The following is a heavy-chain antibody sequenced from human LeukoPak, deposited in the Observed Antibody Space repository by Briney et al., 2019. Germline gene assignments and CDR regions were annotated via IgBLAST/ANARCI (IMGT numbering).Heavy chain of an antibody. D-gene: IGHD2-2*01. CDR1: GGSISSSSYY. Sequence: SQTLSLTYTVSGGSISSSSYYWGWIRQPPGKGLEWIGSIYYSGSTYYNPSLKSRVTISVDTSKNQFSLKLSSVTAAATAVYYCARELRSTSPSIDYWGQGTLVTVSS. V-gene: IGHV4-39*07. J-gene: IGHJ4*02. CDR3: ARELRSTSPSIDY. CDR2: IYYSGST.